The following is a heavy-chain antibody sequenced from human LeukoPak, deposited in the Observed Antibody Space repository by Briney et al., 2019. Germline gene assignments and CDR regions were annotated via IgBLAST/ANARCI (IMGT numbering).Heavy chain of an antibody. CDR1: GGSISSYY. Sequence: PSETLSLTCTVSGGSISSYYWSWIRQPAGKGLEWIGRIYTSGSTNYNPSLKSRVTMSVDTSKNQFSLKLSSVTAADTAVYYCAREVRLYYYDSSGYYYFDYWGQGTLVTVSS. V-gene: IGHV4-4*07. CDR2: IYTSGST. J-gene: IGHJ4*02. CDR3: AREVRLYYYDSSGYYYFDY. D-gene: IGHD3-22*01.